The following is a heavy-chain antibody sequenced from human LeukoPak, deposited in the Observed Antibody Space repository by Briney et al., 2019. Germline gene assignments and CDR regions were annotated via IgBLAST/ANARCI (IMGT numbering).Heavy chain of an antibody. D-gene: IGHD5-18*01. CDR2: LSAYNGNT. Sequence: ASVKVSCKASGYTFTSYGISWVRQAPGQGLEWMGWLSAYNGNTNYAQKLQGRVTMTTDTSTSTAYMELRSLRSDDTAVYYCARAGAAMALYYFDYWGQGTLVTVSS. J-gene: IGHJ4*02. V-gene: IGHV1-18*01. CDR3: ARAGAAMALYYFDY. CDR1: GYTFTSYG.